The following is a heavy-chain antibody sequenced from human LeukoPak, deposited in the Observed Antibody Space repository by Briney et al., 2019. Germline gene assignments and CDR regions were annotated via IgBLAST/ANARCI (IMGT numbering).Heavy chain of an antibody. CDR3: ARDNYSSSSDNWFDP. D-gene: IGHD6-6*01. V-gene: IGHV4-31*03. CDR2: IYYSGST. Sequence: PSETLSLTCTVSDGSISSGGYYWSWIRQHPGKGLEWIGYIYYSGSTYYNPSLKSRVTISVDTSKNQFSLKLSSVTAADTAVYYCARDNYSSSSDNWFDPWGQGTLVTVSS. J-gene: IGHJ5*02. CDR1: DGSISSGGYY.